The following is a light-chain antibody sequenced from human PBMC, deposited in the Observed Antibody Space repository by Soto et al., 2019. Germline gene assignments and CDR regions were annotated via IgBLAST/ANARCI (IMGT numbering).Light chain of an antibody. CDR1: QSVDIY. CDR2: DAS. V-gene: IGKV3-20*01. Sequence: DTVLTQSPGTLSLSPGERATLSCRASQSVDIYLAWYQQKPGQAPRLLIYDASNRATGIPARFSGSGSGTDFTLTISRLEPEDFAVYYCQQYGDSPPWTFGQGTKV. J-gene: IGKJ1*01. CDR3: QQYGDSPPWT.